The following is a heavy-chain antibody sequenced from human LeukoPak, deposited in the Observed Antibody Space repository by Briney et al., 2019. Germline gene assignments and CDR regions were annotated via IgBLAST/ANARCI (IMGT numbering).Heavy chain of an antibody. CDR1: GFTFSSYA. V-gene: IGHV3-30*01. J-gene: IGHJ4*02. CDR2: ISYDGSNK. Sequence: GGSLRLSCAASGFTFSSYAMHWVRQAPGKGLEWVAVISYDGSNKYYADSVKGRFTISRDNSKNTLYLQMNSLRAEDTAVYYCARAKGYFDWLAQAGMKYYFDYWGQGTLVTVSS. CDR3: ARAKGYFDWLAQAGMKYYFDY. D-gene: IGHD3-9*01.